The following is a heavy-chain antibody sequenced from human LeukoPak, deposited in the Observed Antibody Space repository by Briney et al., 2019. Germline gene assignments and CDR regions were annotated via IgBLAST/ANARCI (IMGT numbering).Heavy chain of an antibody. J-gene: IGHJ5*02. V-gene: IGHV4-34*01. Sequence: SETLSLTCAVYGGSFSGYYWSWIRQPPGKGLEWIGEIKHSGSTNYNPSLNSRVTISVDTSKNQFSLKLSSVTAADTAVYYCARAPIVVVPAAGTGWFDPWGQGTLVTVSS. D-gene: IGHD2-2*01. CDR3: ARAPIVVVPAAGTGWFDP. CDR2: IKHSGST. CDR1: GGSFSGYY.